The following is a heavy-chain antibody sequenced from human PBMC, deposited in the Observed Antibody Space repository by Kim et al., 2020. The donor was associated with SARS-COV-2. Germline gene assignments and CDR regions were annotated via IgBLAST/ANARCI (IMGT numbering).Heavy chain of an antibody. V-gene: IGHV3-21*01. Sequence: GGSLRLSCAASGFTFSSYSMNWVRQAPGKGLEWVSSISSSSTYIYYADSVKGRFTISRDNAKNSLYLQMNSLRAEDTAVYYCARDGGLGGDGAFDIWGQGTMVTVSS. J-gene: IGHJ3*02. CDR3: ARDGGLGGDGAFDI. D-gene: IGHD2-21*02. CDR2: ISSSSTYI. CDR1: GFTFSSYS.